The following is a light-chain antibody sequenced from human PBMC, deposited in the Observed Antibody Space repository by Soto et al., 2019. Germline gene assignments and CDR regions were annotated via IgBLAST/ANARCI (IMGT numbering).Light chain of an antibody. V-gene: IGKV1-39*01. CDR1: QSVSSH. CDR2: AAS. Sequence: DIPMTQSPSSLSASIGDGVTITFRASQSVSSHLNWYHQRPGKAPRLLIYAASILQSGVPSRFNGSGSWPNFTLAINGLQPEDFATSYCQQDYCTTLTFGGGTKVEI. J-gene: IGKJ4*01. CDR3: QQDYCTTLT.